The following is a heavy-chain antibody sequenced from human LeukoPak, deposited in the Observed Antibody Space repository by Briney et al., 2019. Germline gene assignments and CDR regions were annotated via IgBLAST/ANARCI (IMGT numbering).Heavy chain of an antibody. CDR2: INHSGST. D-gene: IGHD2-2*01. CDR3: ARNPQDCSSTSCYFDY. Sequence: SETLSLTCAVYGGSFSGYYWSWIRQPPGKGLEWIGEINHSGSTNYNPSLKSRVTISVDTSKNQFSLKLSSVTAADTAVYYCARNPQDCSSTSCYFDYWGQGTLVTVSS. V-gene: IGHV4-34*01. CDR1: GGSFSGYY. J-gene: IGHJ4*02.